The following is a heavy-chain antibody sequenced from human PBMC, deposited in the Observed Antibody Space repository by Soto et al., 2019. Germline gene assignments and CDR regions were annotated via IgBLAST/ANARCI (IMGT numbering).Heavy chain of an antibody. Sequence: QAQLVQSGAEVKKPGASVKVSCEASGYTFTSYYMHWVRQAPGQGLEWMGWINPNSGDTKYAQKFRGRVTMTRDTPITTAYMEGKMLTSDDTAVYYCARQLAYCGGDCFTEPVDYWGQGTLVTVSS. CDR3: ARQLAYCGGDCFTEPVDY. V-gene: IGHV1-2*02. CDR2: INPNSGDT. J-gene: IGHJ4*02. D-gene: IGHD2-21*02. CDR1: GYTFTSYY.